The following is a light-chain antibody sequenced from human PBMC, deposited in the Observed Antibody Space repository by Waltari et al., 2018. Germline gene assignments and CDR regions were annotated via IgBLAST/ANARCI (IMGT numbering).Light chain of an antibody. CDR2: GNS. J-gene: IGLJ2*01. CDR3: QSYDSSLGGSL. V-gene: IGLV1-40*01. CDR1: SSTIWATFV. Sequence: QSVLPQPPSVSGAPGQRVTIRCTGRSSTIWATFVVHWYQVLPRTAPKVVIHGNSNRPSGVPDRFSGSRSGTSASLAITGLQAEDEADYYCQSYDSSLGGSLFGGGTKLTVL.